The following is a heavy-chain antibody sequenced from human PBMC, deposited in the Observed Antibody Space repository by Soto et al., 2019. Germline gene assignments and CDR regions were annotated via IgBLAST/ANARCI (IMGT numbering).Heavy chain of an antibody. D-gene: IGHD5-18*01. V-gene: IGHV3-48*02. Sequence: EVQRVESGGGLVQPGESLRLSCAASGFTFSSYSLNWVRQAPGKGLEWVSYISTSSSNIYYADSVKGRFTISRDNANNSLYLQMNSLRDGDTAVYYCARDWYSNALAPDAFDIWGQGTMVIVSS. CDR2: ISTSSSNI. J-gene: IGHJ3*02. CDR3: ARDWYSNALAPDAFDI. CDR1: GFTFSSYS.